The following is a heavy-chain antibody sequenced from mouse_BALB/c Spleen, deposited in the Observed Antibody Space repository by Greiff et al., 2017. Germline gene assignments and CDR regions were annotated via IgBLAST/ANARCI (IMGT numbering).Heavy chain of an antibody. D-gene: IGHD2-1*01. Sequence: EVQGVESGGGLVQPGGSMKLSCVASGFTFSNYWMNWVRQSPEKGLAWVAEIRLKSNNYATHYAESVKGRFTISRDDSKSSVYLQMNNLRAEDTGIYYCTRQGNYVRYFDVWGAGTTVTVSS. CDR1: GFTFSNYW. CDR3: TRQGNYVRYFDV. V-gene: IGHV6-6*02. CDR2: IRLKSNNYAT. J-gene: IGHJ1*01.